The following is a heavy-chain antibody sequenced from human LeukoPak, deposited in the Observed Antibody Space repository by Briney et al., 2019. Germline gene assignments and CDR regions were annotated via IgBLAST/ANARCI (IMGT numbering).Heavy chain of an antibody. J-gene: IGHJ4*02. CDR2: ISSTGSNI. CDR1: GFTFSDYY. D-gene: IGHD5-18*01. Sequence: GGSLRLSCAASGFTFSDYYMTWIRQAPGKGLEWVSHISSTGSNIYYADSVKGRFTISRDNAKNSLFLQMNSLRADDTAVYYCARGGYSYGLTYWGQGTLVTVSS. CDR3: ARGGYSYGLTY. V-gene: IGHV3-11*01.